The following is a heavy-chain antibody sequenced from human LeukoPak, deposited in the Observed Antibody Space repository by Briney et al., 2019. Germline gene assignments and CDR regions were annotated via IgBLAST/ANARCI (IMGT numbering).Heavy chain of an antibody. V-gene: IGHV4-34*01. CDR1: GGSFRNYF. CDR2: INHLGNT. J-gene: IGHJ4*02. Sequence: KSSETLSLTCGVYGGSFRNYFWTWIRQPPGKGLEWIGEINHLGNTNYNPSLKSRVTMSIDTSNNQFSLNLSSVSAADTAVYYCARLAPGIAAAGTGVLEDYWGQGTLVTVSS. CDR3: ARLAPGIAAAGTGVLEDY. D-gene: IGHD6-13*01.